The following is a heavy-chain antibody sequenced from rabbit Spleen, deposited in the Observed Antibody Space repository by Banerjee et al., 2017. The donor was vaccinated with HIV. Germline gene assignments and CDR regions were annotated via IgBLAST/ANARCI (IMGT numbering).Heavy chain of an antibody. D-gene: IGHD6-1*01. CDR2: IDPVFGTT. J-gene: IGHJ4*01. CDR3: AREKSGIVGYDL. V-gene: IGHV1S45*01. CDR1: GFSFSNGYD. Sequence: QEQLEESGGGLVKPEGSLTLTCTASGFSFSNGYDMCWVRQAPGKGLEWIGYIDPVFGTTYYASWAKGRFTISKTSSTTVTLQMTSLTVADTATYFCAREKSGIVGYDLWGPGTLVTVS.